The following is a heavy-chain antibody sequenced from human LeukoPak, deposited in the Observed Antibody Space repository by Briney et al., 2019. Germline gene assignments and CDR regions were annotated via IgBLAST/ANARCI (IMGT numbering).Heavy chain of an antibody. V-gene: IGHV3-7*01. CDR1: GFTFSTYW. D-gene: IGHD3-10*01. CDR3: ARELAGHYYGSGSSFDY. Sequence: GGSLRLSCTASGFTFSTYWMSWVRQAPGEGLEWVANTREDGSGKYYVDSVKGRFTISRDNAKNSLYLQMNSLRAEDTAVYYCARELAGHYYGSGSSFDYWGQGTLVTVSS. CDR2: TREDGSGK. J-gene: IGHJ4*02.